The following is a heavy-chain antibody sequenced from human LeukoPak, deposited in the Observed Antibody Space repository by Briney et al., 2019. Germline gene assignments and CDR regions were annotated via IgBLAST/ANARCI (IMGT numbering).Heavy chain of an antibody. CDR1: GGSISSYY. CDR2: IYTSGST. D-gene: IGHD5-18*01. J-gene: IGHJ3*02. CDR3: ARGFVDTAMGDAFDI. V-gene: IGHV4-4*07. Sequence: PSVTLSLTCTVSGGSISSYYWSWIRQPAGKGLELIGRIYTSGSTNYNPSLKSRVTMSVDTSKNQFSLKLSSVTAADTAVYYCARGFVDTAMGDAFDIWGQGTMVTVSS.